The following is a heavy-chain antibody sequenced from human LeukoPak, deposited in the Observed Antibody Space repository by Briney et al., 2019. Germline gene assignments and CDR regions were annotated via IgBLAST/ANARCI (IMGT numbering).Heavy chain of an antibody. CDR3: AKGIYSSGWSYFDY. V-gene: IGHV3-23*01. CDR1: GFTFSNSA. Sequence: GGFLRLSCAASGFTFSNSAMSWVRQAPGKGLEWVSTLSGSGITTYYADSVKGRFTISRDNSKNSLYLKMNSLRAEDTAVYYCAKGIYSSGWSYFDYWGHGTLVSVSS. J-gene: IGHJ4*01. CDR2: LSGSGITT. D-gene: IGHD6-19*01.